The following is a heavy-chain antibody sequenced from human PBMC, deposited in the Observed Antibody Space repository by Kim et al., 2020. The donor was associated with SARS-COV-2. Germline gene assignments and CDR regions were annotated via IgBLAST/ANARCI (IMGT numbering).Heavy chain of an antibody. D-gene: IGHD3-3*01. CDR2: IYYSGST. J-gene: IGHJ6*02. Sequence: SETLSLTCTVSGGSVSSGSYYWSWIRQPPGKGLEWIGYIYYSGSTNYNPSLKSRVTISVDTSKNQFSLKLSSVTAADTAVYYCARVPQDFWSGKGYYYGMDVWGQGTTVTVSS. V-gene: IGHV4-61*01. CDR3: ARVPQDFWSGKGYYYGMDV. CDR1: GGSVSSGSYY.